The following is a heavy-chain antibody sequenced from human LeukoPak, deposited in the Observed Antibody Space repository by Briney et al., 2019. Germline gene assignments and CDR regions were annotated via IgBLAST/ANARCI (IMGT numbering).Heavy chain of an antibody. CDR1: GFTFSSYA. Sequence: GGSLRLSCAASGFTFSSYAMTWVRQAPGKGLEWVSSIFGSGESTYYTDSVKGRFTISRDNSKNTVYLQMNSLRVEDTATYYCAKYRDIFPTPPVYWGQGTLVTVSS. V-gene: IGHV3-23*01. CDR3: AKYRDIFPTPPVY. J-gene: IGHJ4*02. CDR2: IFGSGEST. D-gene: IGHD3-3*02.